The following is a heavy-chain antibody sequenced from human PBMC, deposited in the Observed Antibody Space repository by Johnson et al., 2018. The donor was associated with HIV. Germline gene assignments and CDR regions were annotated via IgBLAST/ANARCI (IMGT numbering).Heavy chain of an antibody. CDR2: ISYDGSNK. Sequence: QVQLVESGGGVVQPGRSLRLSCAASGFTFSSYGMHWVRQAPGKGLEWVEVISYDGSNKYYADSVKGRFTISRDNSKNTLYLQMNSLRPEDTALYYCAKEVPDKFDVWGQGTMVTVSS. CDR1: GFTFSSYG. V-gene: IGHV3-30*19. CDR3: AKEVPDKFDV. J-gene: IGHJ3*01.